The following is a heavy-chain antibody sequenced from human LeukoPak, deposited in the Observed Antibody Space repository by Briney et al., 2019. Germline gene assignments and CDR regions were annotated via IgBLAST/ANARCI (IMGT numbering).Heavy chain of an antibody. J-gene: IGHJ2*01. Sequence: SVKVSCKASGGAFSSYAISWVRQAPGQGLEWMGGIIPIFGTANYAQKFQGRVTITTDESTSTAYMELSSLRSEDTAVYYCAREGYCTNGVCLGEFFDLWGRGTLVTVSS. CDR2: IIPIFGTA. CDR1: GGAFSSYA. CDR3: AREGYCTNGVCLGEFFDL. V-gene: IGHV1-69*05. D-gene: IGHD2-8*01.